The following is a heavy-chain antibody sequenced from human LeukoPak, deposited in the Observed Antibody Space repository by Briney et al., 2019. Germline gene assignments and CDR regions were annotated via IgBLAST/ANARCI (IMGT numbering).Heavy chain of an antibody. Sequence: GGSLRLSCAASGFTLSSYEMNWVRQAPGKGLEWVSYISSSGSTIYYADSVKGRFTISRYNAKNSLYLQVNSLRAEDTAVYYCASGVTIFGVVRFDYWGRGTPVTVSS. D-gene: IGHD3-3*01. J-gene: IGHJ4*02. CDR3: ASGVTIFGVVRFDY. V-gene: IGHV3-48*03. CDR2: ISSSGSTI. CDR1: GFTLSSYE.